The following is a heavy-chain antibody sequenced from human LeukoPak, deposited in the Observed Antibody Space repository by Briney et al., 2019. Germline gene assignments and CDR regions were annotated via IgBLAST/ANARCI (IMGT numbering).Heavy chain of an antibody. Sequence: GASVKVSCKASGYTFTSYDINWVRQATGQGLEWMGWMNPNSGNTDYAQKFQGRVTMTRDTSISTAYMELSRLRSDDTAVYYCARDPMVRGVISAYYYYYYMDVWGKGTTVTVSS. D-gene: IGHD3-10*01. CDR2: MNPNSGNT. J-gene: IGHJ6*03. V-gene: IGHV1-8*01. CDR3: ARDPMVRGVISAYYYYYYMDV. CDR1: GYTFTSYD.